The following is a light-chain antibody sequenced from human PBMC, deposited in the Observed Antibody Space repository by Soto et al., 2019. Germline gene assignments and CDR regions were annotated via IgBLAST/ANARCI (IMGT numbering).Light chain of an antibody. V-gene: IGLV1-51*01. CDR1: SSNIGNNY. Sequence: QSVLTQPPSVSAAPGQKVNISCCGSSSNIGNNYVSWSQQLPGTAPKLLIYDNNKRPSGIPDRFSGSKSGTSATLGITGLQTGDEADYYCGTWDSSLSAVVFGGGPKLTVL. J-gene: IGLJ2*01. CDR3: GTWDSSLSAVV. CDR2: DNN.